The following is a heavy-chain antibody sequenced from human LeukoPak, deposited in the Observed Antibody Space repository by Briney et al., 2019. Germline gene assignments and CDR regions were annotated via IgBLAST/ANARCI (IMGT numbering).Heavy chain of an antibody. CDR1: GFTFSSYS. CDR2: ISSSSSTI. J-gene: IGHJ5*02. V-gene: IGHV3-48*01. CDR3: ARSMYYYDSSGYPYNWFDP. D-gene: IGHD3-22*01. Sequence: GGSLRLSCAASGFTFSSYSMNWVRQAPGKGLEGVSYISSSSSTIYSADSVKGRFTISRDNAKNSLYLQMNSLRAEDTAVYYCARSMYYYDSSGYPYNWFDPWGQGTLVTVSS.